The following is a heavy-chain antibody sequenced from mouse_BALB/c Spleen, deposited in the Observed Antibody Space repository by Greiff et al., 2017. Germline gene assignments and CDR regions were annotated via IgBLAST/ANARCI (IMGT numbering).Heavy chain of an antibody. Sequence: EVKLMESGPGLVKPSQSLSLTCSVTGYSITSGYYWNWIRQFPGNKLEWMGYISYDGSNNYNPSLKNRISITRDTSKNQFLLKLNSVTTEDTATYYCARRIYYGYEDAMDYWGQGTSVTVSS. D-gene: IGHD2-2*01. V-gene: IGHV3-6*02. CDR2: ISYDGSN. CDR3: ARRIYYGYEDAMDY. CDR1: GYSITSGYY. J-gene: IGHJ4*01.